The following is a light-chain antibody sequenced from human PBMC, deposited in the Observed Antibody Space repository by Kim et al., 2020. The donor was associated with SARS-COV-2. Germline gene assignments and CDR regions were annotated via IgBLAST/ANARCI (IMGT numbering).Light chain of an antibody. CDR3: QQYDSYPRT. Sequence: EIVLTQSPGTLSLSPGERASLSCRASQSISSNFLAWYQQKPGQAPRLLVYGASSRATGIPDRFSGSGSGTDFTLTISRLEPDDCAVYYCQQYDSYPRTFGQGTKVDIK. J-gene: IGKJ1*01. CDR1: QSISSNF. V-gene: IGKV3-20*01. CDR2: GAS.